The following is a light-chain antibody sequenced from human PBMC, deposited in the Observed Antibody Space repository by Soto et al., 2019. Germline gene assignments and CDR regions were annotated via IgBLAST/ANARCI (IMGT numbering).Light chain of an antibody. V-gene: IGLV2-8*01. CDR2: EVS. CDR3: SSSAGSNNPYV. CDR1: SSDVGGYNY. J-gene: IGLJ1*01. Sequence: QSALTQPPSASGSPGQSVTISCTGTSSDVGGYNYVSWYQQHPGKAPKLMIYEVSKRPSGVPDRFSGSKSGNTASLIVSGLQAEDEADYYCSSSAGSNNPYVFGTGTKVTVL.